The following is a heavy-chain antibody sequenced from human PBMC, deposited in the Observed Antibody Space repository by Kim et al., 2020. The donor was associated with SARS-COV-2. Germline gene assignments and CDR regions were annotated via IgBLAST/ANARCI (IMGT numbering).Heavy chain of an antibody. CDR2: IYYSGST. D-gene: IGHD5-12*01. V-gene: IGHV4-59*01. J-gene: IGHJ6*02. CDR1: GGSISSYY. CDR3: ARVRDGYNSAYYYYGMDV. Sequence: SETLSLTCTVSGGSISSYYWSWIRQPPGKGLEWIGYIYYSGSTNYNPSLKSRVTISVDTSKNQFSLKLSSVTAADTAVYYCARVRDGYNSAYYYYGMDVWGQGTTVTVSS.